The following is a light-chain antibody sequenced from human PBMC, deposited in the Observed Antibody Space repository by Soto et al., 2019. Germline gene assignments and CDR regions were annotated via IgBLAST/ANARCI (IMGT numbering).Light chain of an antibody. Sequence: QSVLTQPPSVSGAPGQRVTISCTGSSSNIGAGYDVHWYQQVPGTVPKLLIYGNTNRPSGVPDRFSASKSGTSASLAVTGLQAEDEADYYCQSYDSSLSGSLFGGGTKLTVL. CDR3: QSYDSSLSGSL. J-gene: IGLJ2*01. CDR2: GNT. V-gene: IGLV1-40*01. CDR1: SSNIGAGYD.